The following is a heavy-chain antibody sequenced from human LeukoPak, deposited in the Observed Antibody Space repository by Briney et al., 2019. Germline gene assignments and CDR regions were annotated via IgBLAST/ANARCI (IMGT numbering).Heavy chain of an antibody. CDR2: INPNSGGT. V-gene: IGHV1-2*02. D-gene: IGHD3-10*01. Sequence: ASVKVSCKASGYTFTGYYMHWVRQAPGQGLEWMGWINPNSGGTNYAQKFQGRVTMTRDMSISTAYMELSRLRSDDTAVYYCARVAMVRGVIVRMYYFDYWGQGTLVTVSS. CDR3: ARVAMVRGVIVRMYYFDY. CDR1: GYTFTGYY. J-gene: IGHJ4*02.